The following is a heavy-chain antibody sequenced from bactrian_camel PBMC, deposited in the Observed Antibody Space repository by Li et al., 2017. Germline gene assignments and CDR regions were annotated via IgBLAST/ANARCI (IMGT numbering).Heavy chain of an antibody. CDR3: AAINRGYTRYPPLIKDEYTF. Sequence: VQLVESGGGSVQAGGSLRLSCTAPGFTSDSCGADWYRQATGEEREGVADIDLDDNTSYADSVKGRFTISQDNAKNTLYLQMNSLKPEDTAAYYCAAINRGYTRYPPLIKDEYTFWGRGTQVTVS. V-gene: IGHV3S55*01. CDR2: IDLDDNT. CDR1: GFTSDSCG. D-gene: IGHD3*01. J-gene: IGHJ4*01.